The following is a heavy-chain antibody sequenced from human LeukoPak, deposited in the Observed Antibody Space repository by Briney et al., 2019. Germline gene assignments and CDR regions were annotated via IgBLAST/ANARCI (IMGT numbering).Heavy chain of an antibody. CDR2: INPNSGGT. Sequence: ASVKVSCKASGYTFTGCYMHWVRQAPGQGLEWMGWINPNSGGTNYAQKFQGRVTMTRDTSISTAYMELSRLRSDDTAVYYCAVEDIVVVVAASTTAPFDYWGQGTLVTVSS. V-gene: IGHV1-2*02. CDR3: AVEDIVVVVAASTTAPFDY. CDR1: GYTFTGCY. D-gene: IGHD2-15*01. J-gene: IGHJ4*02.